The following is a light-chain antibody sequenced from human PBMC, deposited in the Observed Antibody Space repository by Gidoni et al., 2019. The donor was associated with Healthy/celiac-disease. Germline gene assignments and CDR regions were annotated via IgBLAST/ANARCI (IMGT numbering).Light chain of an antibody. CDR2: AAS. Sequence: DIQMTQSPSSLSASVGDRVTITCRASQSISSYLNWYQQKPGKAPKILIYAASSLQSGVPSRFSGSGSGTAFTLPISSLQPEDFATFYCRQSYSTLFTFGPGTKVDIK. CDR1: QSISSY. V-gene: IGKV1-39*01. J-gene: IGKJ3*01. CDR3: RQSYSTLFT.